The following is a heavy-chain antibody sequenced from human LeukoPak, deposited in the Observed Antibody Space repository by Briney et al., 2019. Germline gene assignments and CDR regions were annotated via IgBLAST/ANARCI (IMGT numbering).Heavy chain of an antibody. CDR3: ARGGGSYYQ. V-gene: IGHV6-1*01. D-gene: IGHD1-26*01. J-gene: IGHJ4*02. Sequence: SQTLSLTCAISGDSVSSNSAAWNWIRQSPSRGPEWLGRTYFKSKWYYDYAGSVKSRITINPDTTKNQSSLQLNSVTPEDTAVYYCARGGGSYYQWGQGTLVTVSS. CDR2: TYFKSKWYY. CDR1: GDSVSSNSAA.